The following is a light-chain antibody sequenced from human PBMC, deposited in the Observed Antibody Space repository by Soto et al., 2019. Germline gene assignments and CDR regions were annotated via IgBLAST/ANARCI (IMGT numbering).Light chain of an antibody. V-gene: IGKV1-6*01. CDR1: QEIRND. CDR3: LQDYSYPLT. J-gene: IGKJ4*01. CDR2: AAS. Sequence: AIHMTQSPSSLSASVGDRVTITCRASQEIRNDLGWYQQKPGKAPNLLIYAASSLQSGVPSRFSGSGSGTDFTLTIGSLQSDDLATYFCLQDYSYPLTFGGGTKVEIK.